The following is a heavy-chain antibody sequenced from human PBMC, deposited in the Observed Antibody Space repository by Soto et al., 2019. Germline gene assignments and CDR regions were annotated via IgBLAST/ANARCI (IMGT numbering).Heavy chain of an antibody. Sequence: QVQLQESGPGLVKPSGTLSLTCAVSGGSISSSNWWSWVRQTPGKGLEWIGENYQSGSTKYNPSTKRRVTISVDKSKNPFSLKLSSVSAADTAVYYYARERAFGESSPGYYYYGMDVWGQGTTVTVSS. CDR2: NYQSGST. CDR1: GGSISSSNW. D-gene: IGHD3-10*01. CDR3: ARERAFGESSPGYYYYGMDV. V-gene: IGHV4-4*02. J-gene: IGHJ6*02.